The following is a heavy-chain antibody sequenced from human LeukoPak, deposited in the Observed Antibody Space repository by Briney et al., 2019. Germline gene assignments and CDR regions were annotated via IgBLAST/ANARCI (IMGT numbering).Heavy chain of an antibody. J-gene: IGHJ4*02. CDR1: GGTFSSYA. D-gene: IGHD3-9*01. CDR3: ARGRQLRYFVWLLSPED. Sequence: ASVKVSCKASGGTFSSYAISWVRQAPGQGLEWMGGIIPIFGTANYAQKFQGRVTITADKSTSTAYMELSSLRSEDTAVYYCARGRQLRYFVWLLSPEDWGQGTLVTVSS. V-gene: IGHV1-69*06. CDR2: IIPIFGTA.